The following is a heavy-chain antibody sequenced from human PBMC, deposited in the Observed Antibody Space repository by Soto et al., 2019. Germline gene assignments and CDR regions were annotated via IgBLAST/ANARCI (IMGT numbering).Heavy chain of an antibody. J-gene: IGHJ4*02. CDR1: GFTFSNAW. CDR2: IKSKTDGGTT. D-gene: IGHD2-15*01. Sequence: GGSLRLSCAASGFTFSNAWMSWVRQAPGKGLEWVGRIKSKTDGGTTDYAAPVKGRFTISRDDSKNTLYLQMSSLKTEDTAVYYCTTGWDIVVMVPATFLDYWGQGTLVTVSS. CDR3: TTGWDIVVMVPATFLDY. V-gene: IGHV3-15*01.